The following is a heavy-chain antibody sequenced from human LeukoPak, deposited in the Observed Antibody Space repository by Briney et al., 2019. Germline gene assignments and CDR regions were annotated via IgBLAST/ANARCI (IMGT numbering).Heavy chain of an antibody. D-gene: IGHD4-17*01. CDR3: AVITVTQYYFDY. CDR2: FNPDSGGT. J-gene: IGHJ4*02. CDR1: EYTFIDYY. V-gene: IGHV1-2*02. Sequence: GASVKVSCKASEYTFIDYYIHWVRQAPGQGLEWMGWFNPDSGGTKYAQRFQGRVTMTRDTSISTAYMELSRLRSDDTAVYYCAVITVTQYYFDYWGQGTLVTVSS.